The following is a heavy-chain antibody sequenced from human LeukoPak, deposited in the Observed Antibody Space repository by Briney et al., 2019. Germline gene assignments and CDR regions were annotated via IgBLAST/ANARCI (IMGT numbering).Heavy chain of an antibody. V-gene: IGHV4-30-2*01. CDR3: ARGVRVLRFLEWLPERSYYFDY. CDR1: GDSISSGGYS. J-gene: IGHJ4*02. Sequence: PSETLSLTCAVSGDSISSGGYSWSWIRRPPGKGLEWIGYIYHSGSTYYNPSLKSRVTISVNTSKNQFSLKLGSVTAADTAVYYCARGVRVLRFLEWLPERSYYFDYWGQGTLVTVSS. D-gene: IGHD3-3*01. CDR2: IYHSGST.